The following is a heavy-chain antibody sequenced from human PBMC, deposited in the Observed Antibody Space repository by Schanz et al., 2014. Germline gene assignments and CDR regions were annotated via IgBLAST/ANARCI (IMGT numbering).Heavy chain of an antibody. Sequence: EVQLLESGGGLVQPGGSLRLSCLASGFAFSSYGMNWLRQAPGKGLEWVSRINGDGSRTAYADSVKGRFTISRDNAKNTLYLQMNSLRAEDTAVYYCAKSDAFDIWGQGTLVNVSS. CDR1: GFAFSSYG. V-gene: IGHV3-74*02. CDR3: AKSDAFDI. CDR2: INGDGSRT. J-gene: IGHJ3*02.